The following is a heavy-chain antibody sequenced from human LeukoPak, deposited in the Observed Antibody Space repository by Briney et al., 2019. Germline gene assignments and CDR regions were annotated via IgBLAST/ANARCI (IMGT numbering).Heavy chain of an antibody. J-gene: IGHJ6*03. CDR1: GGSFSGYY. Sequence: SETLSLTCAVYGGSFSGYYWSWFRQPPGKGLEWIGEINHSGSTNYNPSLKSRVTISVDTSKNQFSLKLSSVTAADTAVYYCARGIIKRNYYYYMDVWGKGTTVTVSS. CDR2: INHSGST. V-gene: IGHV4-34*01. D-gene: IGHD6-25*01. CDR3: ARGIIKRNYYYYMDV.